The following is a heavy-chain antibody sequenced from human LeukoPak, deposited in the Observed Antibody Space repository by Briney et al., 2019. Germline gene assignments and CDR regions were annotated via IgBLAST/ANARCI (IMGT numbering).Heavy chain of an antibody. CDR1: GFFFRGYW. D-gene: IGHD6-13*01. CDR3: ASGGDSSSWPFDY. CDR2: INQDGSDK. Sequence: TGGSLRLSCAASGFFFRGYWMSWLRQAPGKGLVWVANINQDGSDKYYVDSVKGRFTISRDNAKNSVYLQMNSLRAEDTAVYFCASGGDSSSWPFDYWGQGILVTVSS. V-gene: IGHV3-7*01. J-gene: IGHJ4*02.